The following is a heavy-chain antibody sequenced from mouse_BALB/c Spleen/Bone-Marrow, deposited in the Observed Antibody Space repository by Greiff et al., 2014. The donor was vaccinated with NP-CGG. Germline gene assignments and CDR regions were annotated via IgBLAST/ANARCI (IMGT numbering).Heavy chain of an antibody. Sequence: VQLQQSGAELVRLGASVKLSCKASGYTFTSYWINWVKQRPGQGLEWIGNIYPSDSYTNYNQKFKDKATLTVDKSSSTAYMQLSSPTSEDSAVYYCTTGTRFAYWGQGTLVTVSA. J-gene: IGHJ3*01. D-gene: IGHD4-1*01. CDR3: TTGTRFAY. V-gene: IGHV1-69*02. CDR2: IYPSDSYT. CDR1: GYTFTSYW.